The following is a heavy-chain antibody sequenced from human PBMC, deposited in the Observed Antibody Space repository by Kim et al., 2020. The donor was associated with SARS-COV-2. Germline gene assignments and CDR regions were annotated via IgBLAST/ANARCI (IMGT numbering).Heavy chain of an antibody. Sequence: SETLSLTCTVSGGSISSYYWSWIRQPPGKGLEWIGYIYYSGSTNYNPSLKSRVTISVDTSKNQFSLKLSSVTAADTAVYYCARDGDKYCGGDCRGGMDVWGQGTTVTVSS. CDR2: IYYSGST. CDR3: ARDGDKYCGGDCRGGMDV. CDR1: GGSISSYY. V-gene: IGHV4-59*01. J-gene: IGHJ6*02. D-gene: IGHD2-21*02.